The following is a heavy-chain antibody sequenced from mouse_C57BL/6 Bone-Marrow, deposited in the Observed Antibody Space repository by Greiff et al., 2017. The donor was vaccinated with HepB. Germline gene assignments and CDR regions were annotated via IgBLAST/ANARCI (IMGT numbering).Heavy chain of an antibody. J-gene: IGHJ4*01. Sequence: VMLVESGAELARPGASVKMSCKASGYTFTSYTMHWVKQRPGQGLEWIGYINPSSGYTKYNQKFKDKATLTEDKSSSTAYMQLSSLTSEDSAVYYCARRYYGIFYARDYWGQGTSVTVSS. CDR1: GYTFTSYT. CDR2: INPSSGYT. CDR3: ARRYYGIFYARDY. D-gene: IGHD2-1*01. V-gene: IGHV1-4*01.